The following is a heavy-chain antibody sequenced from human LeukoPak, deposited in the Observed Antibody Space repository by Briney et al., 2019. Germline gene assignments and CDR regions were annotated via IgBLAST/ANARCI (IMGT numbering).Heavy chain of an antibody. Sequence: PGGSLRLSCAASGFTFSNYGMSWVRQGPGKGLEWVSGITGSGGSTNYADSVKGRFTISRDNSKNTLYLQMNSLRAEDTAVYYCAKATLAKTVVRSGMDVWGQGTTVTVSS. D-gene: IGHD3-22*01. CDR1: GFTFSNYG. CDR3: AKATLAKTVVRSGMDV. CDR2: ITGSGGST. J-gene: IGHJ6*02. V-gene: IGHV3-23*01.